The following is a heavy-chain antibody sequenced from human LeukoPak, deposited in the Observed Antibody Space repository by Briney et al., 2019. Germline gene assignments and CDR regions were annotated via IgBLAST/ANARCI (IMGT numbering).Heavy chain of an antibody. CDR1: GGTFSSYA. J-gene: IGHJ4*02. CDR3: ARGYYGEPGFHGGVFDY. Sequence: SVKVSCKASGGTFSSYAISWVRQAPGQGLEWMGGTIPIFGTANYAQKFQGRVTITTDESTSTAYTELSSLRSEDTAVYYCARGYYGEPGFHGGVFDYWGQGTLVTVSS. V-gene: IGHV1-69*05. D-gene: IGHD3-16*01. CDR2: TIPIFGTA.